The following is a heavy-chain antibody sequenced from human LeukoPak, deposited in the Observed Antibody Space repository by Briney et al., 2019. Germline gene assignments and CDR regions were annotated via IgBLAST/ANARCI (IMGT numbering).Heavy chain of an antibody. Sequence: GESLKISCKASGYTFTSYWICWVRQMPGRGPEWMGFIYPADSDTRYSPPFQGQVTISADKSISTAYLQWSSLKASDTAMYYCARVLAGANYFDYWGQGTLVTVSS. CDR1: GYTFTSYW. J-gene: IGHJ4*02. V-gene: IGHV5-51*01. CDR3: ARVLAGANYFDY. CDR2: IYPADSDT.